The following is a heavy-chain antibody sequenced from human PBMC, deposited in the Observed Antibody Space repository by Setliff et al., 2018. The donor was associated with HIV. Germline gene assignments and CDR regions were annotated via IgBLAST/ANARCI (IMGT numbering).Heavy chain of an antibody. CDR2: VYYSGST. V-gene: IGHV4-31*03. Sequence: SETLSLTCTVSGDSISSGGYYWSWIRQHPGKGLEWVGFVYYSGSTNYNPSLKSRITISADTPKNQFSLKLSSVTAADTAVYYCAREGTYSGTYWVRRVASFDIWGQGTMVTVSS. CDR3: AREGTYSGTYWVRRVASFDI. D-gene: IGHD1-26*01. CDR1: GDSISSGGYY. J-gene: IGHJ3*02.